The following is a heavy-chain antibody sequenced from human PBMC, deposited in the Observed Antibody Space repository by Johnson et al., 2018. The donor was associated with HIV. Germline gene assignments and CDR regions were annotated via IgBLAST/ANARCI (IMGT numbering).Heavy chain of an antibody. Sequence: VQLVESGGGLVQPGGSLRLSCAASGFTVNSNYINWVRQAPGKGLECVSGIYSGGRTYYADSVKGRFTISRDNSKNTLYLQMGSLRPDDMGVYYCAISGTGPDAFDIWGQGTMVTVSS. CDR3: AISGTGPDAFDI. J-gene: IGHJ3*02. V-gene: IGHV3-66*01. CDR2: IYSGGRT. CDR1: GFTVNSNY.